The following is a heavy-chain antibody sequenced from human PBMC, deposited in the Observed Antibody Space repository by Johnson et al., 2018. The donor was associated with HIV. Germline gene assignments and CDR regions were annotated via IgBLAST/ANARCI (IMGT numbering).Heavy chain of an antibody. D-gene: IGHD2-15*01. J-gene: IGHJ3*02. CDR3: AGGRIGAFDI. Sequence: EVQLVESGGGVVQPGRSLILSCAASGFTFSSYWMHWVRQAPGKGLVWVSRINSDGSSTSYADSVKGRFTISRDNAKNTLYLQMNSLRAEDTALYYCAGGRIGAFDIWGQGTMVTVSS. V-gene: IGHV3-74*02. CDR1: GFTFSSYW. CDR2: INSDGSST.